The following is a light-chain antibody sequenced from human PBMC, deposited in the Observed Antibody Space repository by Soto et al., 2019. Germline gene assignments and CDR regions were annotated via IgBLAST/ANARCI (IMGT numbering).Light chain of an antibody. CDR1: SSDVGGYNY. V-gene: IGLV2-14*01. Sequence: QSALTQPASVSGSPGQSITISCTGTSSDVGGYNYVSWYQQHPGKAPKLMIYDVSNRPSGVSNRFSGSKSGNTASLTISGLQAEDGADYYCSSYTSSSRYVFGTGTRSPS. CDR2: DVS. CDR3: SSYTSSSRYV. J-gene: IGLJ1*01.